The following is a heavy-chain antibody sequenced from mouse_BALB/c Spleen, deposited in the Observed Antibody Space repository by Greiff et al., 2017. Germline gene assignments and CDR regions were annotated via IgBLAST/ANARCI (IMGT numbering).Heavy chain of an antibody. Sequence: QVQLQQSGPDLVAPSQSLSITCTVSGFSLTSYGVHWVRQPPGKGLEWLVVIWSDGSTTYNSALKSRLSISKDNSKSQVFLKMNSLQTDDTAMYCCARHEYGNLFAYWGQGTLVTVSA. V-gene: IGHV2-6-2*01. CDR3: ARHEYGNLFAY. CDR1: GFSLTSYG. CDR2: IWSDGST. D-gene: IGHD2-10*02. J-gene: IGHJ3*01.